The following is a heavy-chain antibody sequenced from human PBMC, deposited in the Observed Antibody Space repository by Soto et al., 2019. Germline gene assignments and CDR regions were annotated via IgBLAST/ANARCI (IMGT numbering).Heavy chain of an antibody. CDR2: IIPIFGTA. D-gene: IGHD2-15*01. V-gene: IGHV1-69*13. Sequence: SVKVSCKASGGTFSSYAISWVLQAPGQGLEWMGGIIPIFGTANYAQKFQGRVTITADESTSTAYMELSSLRSEDTAVYYCARAPPVDDAFDIWGQGTMVTVSS. CDR3: ARAPPVDDAFDI. J-gene: IGHJ3*02. CDR1: GGTFSSYA.